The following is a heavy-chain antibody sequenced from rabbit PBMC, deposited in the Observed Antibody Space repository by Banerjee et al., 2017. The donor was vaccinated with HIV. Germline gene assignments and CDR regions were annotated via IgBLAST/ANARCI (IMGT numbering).Heavy chain of an antibody. J-gene: IGHJ4*01. CDR3: ARASSSDYYTPNYFNL. Sequence: QSLEESGGDLVKPGASLTLTCKASGIDFSSGGYMCWVRQAPGKGPEWITCISSSKGNTWYASWAKGRFTISKTSSTTVTLQMTSLTAADTATYFCARASSSDYYTPNYFNLWGQGTLVTVS. CDR2: ISSSKGNT. CDR1: GIDFSSGGY. D-gene: IGHD1-1*01. V-gene: IGHV1S40*01.